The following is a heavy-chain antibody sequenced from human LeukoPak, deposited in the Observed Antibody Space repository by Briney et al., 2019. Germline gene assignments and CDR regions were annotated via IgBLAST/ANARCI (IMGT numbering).Heavy chain of an antibody. D-gene: IGHD2-2*02. J-gene: IGHJ3*02. V-gene: IGHV4-59*11. CDR3: ARARQLLYGGDAFDI. CDR1: GGSISRHY. Sequence: SETLSLTCTVSGGSISRHYWSWIRQPPGKGLEWIGYIYYSGSTNYNPSLKSRVTISVDTSKNQFSLKLSSVTAADTAVYYCARARQLLYGGDAFDIWGQGTMVTVSS. CDR2: IYYSGST.